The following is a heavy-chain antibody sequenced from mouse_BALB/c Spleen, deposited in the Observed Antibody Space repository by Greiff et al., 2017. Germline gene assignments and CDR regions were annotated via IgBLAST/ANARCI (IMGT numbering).Heavy chain of an antibody. CDR1: GFTFSSYG. CDR3: ARRGLGSDYYAMDY. CDR2: ISSGGSYP. V-gene: IGHV5-6*01. D-gene: IGHD4-1*01. J-gene: IGHJ4*01. Sequence: EVQLVESGGDLVKPGGSLKLSCAASGFTFSSYGMSWVRQTPDKRLEWVATISSGGSYPYYPDSVKGRFTISRDNAKNTLYLQMSSLKSEDTAMYYCARRGLGSDYYAMDYWGQGTSVTVSS.